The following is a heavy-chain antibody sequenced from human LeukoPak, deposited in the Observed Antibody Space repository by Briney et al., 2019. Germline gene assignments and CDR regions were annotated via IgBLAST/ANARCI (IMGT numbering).Heavy chain of an antibody. D-gene: IGHD3-3*01. CDR3: AKDRTYYDFWSGTDY. J-gene: IGHJ4*02. Sequence: GGSLRLSCAASGFTFSSYEMNWVRQAPGKGLEWVSYISSSGSTIYYADSVKGRFTISRDNAKNSLYLQMNSLRAEDTAVYYCAKDRTYYDFWSGTDYWGQGTLVTVSS. V-gene: IGHV3-48*03. CDR2: ISSSGSTI. CDR1: GFTFSSYE.